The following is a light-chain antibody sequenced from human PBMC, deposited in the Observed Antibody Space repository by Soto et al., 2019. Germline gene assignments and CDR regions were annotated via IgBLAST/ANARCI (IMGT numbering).Light chain of an antibody. CDR2: DAS. CDR3: QQYNNWPLYT. V-gene: IGKV3-11*01. J-gene: IGKJ2*01. Sequence: EIVLTQSPATLSLSPGERATLSCRASQSISNFLAWYQQKPGQAPRLLIYDASKRATDIPDRFIGSGSGTDFTLTISSLEPEDFAVYYCQQYNNWPLYTFGQGTKLEIK. CDR1: QSISNF.